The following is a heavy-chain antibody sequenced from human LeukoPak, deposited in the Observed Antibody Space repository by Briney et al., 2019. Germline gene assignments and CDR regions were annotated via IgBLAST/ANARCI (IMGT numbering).Heavy chain of an antibody. Sequence: SGTLSLTCTVSGGSISSYYWSWIRQPAGKGLEWIGRIYTSGSTNYNPSLKSRVTMSVDTSKNQFSLKLSSVTAADTAVYCCARDKASSSWQNYYYYGMDVWGQGTTVTVSS. CDR3: ARDKASSSWQNYYYYGMDV. J-gene: IGHJ6*02. V-gene: IGHV4-4*07. D-gene: IGHD6-13*01. CDR2: IYTSGST. CDR1: GGSISSYY.